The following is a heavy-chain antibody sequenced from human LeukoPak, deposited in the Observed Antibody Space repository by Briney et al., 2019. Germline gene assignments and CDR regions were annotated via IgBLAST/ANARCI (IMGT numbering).Heavy chain of an antibody. CDR2: ISGSGGST. CDR1: GFTFSSYA. D-gene: IGHD4-11*01. V-gene: IGHV3-23*01. CDR3: GRLQPTDNWFDP. Sequence: GGSLRLSCAVSGFTFSSYAMSWVRQAPGNGLESFSAISGSGGSTYYADSVKGRCAISRDNSKNTLYLQMNSRRAEDTAVYYCGRLQPTDNWFDPWGQGTLVTVSS. J-gene: IGHJ5*02.